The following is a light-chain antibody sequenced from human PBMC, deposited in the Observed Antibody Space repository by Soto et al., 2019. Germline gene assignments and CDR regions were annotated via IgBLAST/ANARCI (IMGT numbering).Light chain of an antibody. V-gene: IGKV1-39*01. CDR2: AAS. J-gene: IGKJ5*01. CDR3: QQSYSTPKT. CDR1: QSISSY. Sequence: DSHMTHSPSSLSSSVGDRVTITCRASQSISSYLNWYQQKPGKAPKLLIYAASSLQSGVPSRFSGSGSGTDFTLTISSLQPEDFATYYCQQSYSTPKTFGQGTRLEI.